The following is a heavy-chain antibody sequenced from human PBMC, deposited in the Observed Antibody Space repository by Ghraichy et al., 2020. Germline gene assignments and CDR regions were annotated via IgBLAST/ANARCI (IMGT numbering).Heavy chain of an antibody. V-gene: IGHV3-23*01. D-gene: IGHD1-26*01. CDR1: GFTFSSYA. CDR2: ISGSGGST. CDR3: AKDLWELLREGGLVDY. Sequence: GGSLRLSCAASGFTFSSYAMSWVRQAPGKGLEWVSAISGSGGSTYYADSVKGRFTISRDNSKNTLYLQMNSLRAEDTAVYYCAKDLWELLREGGLVDYWGQGTLVTVSS. J-gene: IGHJ4*02.